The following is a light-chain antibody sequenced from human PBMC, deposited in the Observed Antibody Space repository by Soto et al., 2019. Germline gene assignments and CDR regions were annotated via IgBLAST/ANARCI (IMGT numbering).Light chain of an antibody. Sequence: EIVLTQSPGTLSLSPGERATLSCRASQTVGVRLAWYRQKPGQAPSLLIYGASSRAAGIPDRFSGSGSGTDFTLTISSLEPEDFAVYYCQQYGHSPKTFGQGTKVDIK. CDR1: QTVGVR. J-gene: IGKJ1*01. CDR3: QQYGHSPKT. V-gene: IGKV3-20*01. CDR2: GAS.